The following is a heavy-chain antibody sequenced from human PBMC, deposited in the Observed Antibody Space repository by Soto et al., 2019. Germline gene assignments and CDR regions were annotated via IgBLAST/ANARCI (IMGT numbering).Heavy chain of an antibody. CDR1: GGTFSSYA. V-gene: IGHV1-69*13. Sequence: SVKVSCKASGGTFSSYAISWVRQAPGQGLEWMGGIIPIFGTANYAQKFQGRVTITADESTSTAYMELSSLRSDDTAVYYCAREGDIVVVPAAAYYYYYGMDVWGQGTTVTVSS. CDR3: AREGDIVVVPAAAYYYYYGMDV. CDR2: IIPIFGTA. D-gene: IGHD2-2*01. J-gene: IGHJ6*02.